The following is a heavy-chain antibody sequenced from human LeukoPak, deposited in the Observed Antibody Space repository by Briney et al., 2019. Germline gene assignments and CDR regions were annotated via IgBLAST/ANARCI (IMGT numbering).Heavy chain of an antibody. J-gene: IGHJ6*03. CDR3: ARSSGYDYYYYYMDV. D-gene: IGHD5-12*01. V-gene: IGHV4-4*09. Sequence: PSETLSLTCTVSGGSISSYYWSWIRQPPGKGLEWIGYIYTSGSTNYNPSLKSRVIISVDTSKNQFSLKLSSVTAADTAVYYCARSSGYDYYYYYMDVWGKGTTVTVSS. CDR1: GGSISSYY. CDR2: IYTSGST.